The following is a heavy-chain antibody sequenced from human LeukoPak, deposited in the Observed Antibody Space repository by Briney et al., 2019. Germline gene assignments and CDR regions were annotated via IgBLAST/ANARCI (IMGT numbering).Heavy chain of an antibody. Sequence: GGSLRLSCAASGFTFSSYEMNWVRQAPGKGLEWVADINPDGSQRYSVDSVKGRFTISRDNAENSLFLHLSSLRVDDTATYYCVRQMIRFWFDPWGQGTRVTVSS. CDR1: GFTFSSYE. CDR2: INPDGSQR. D-gene: IGHD3-16*01. J-gene: IGHJ5*02. CDR3: VRQMIRFWFDP. V-gene: IGHV3-7*01.